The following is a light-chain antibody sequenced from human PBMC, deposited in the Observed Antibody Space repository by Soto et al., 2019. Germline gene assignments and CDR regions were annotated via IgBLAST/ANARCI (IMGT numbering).Light chain of an antibody. V-gene: IGKV3D-15*01. CDR3: QEYNNWPLI. Sequence: ELVVTQSPATLSVSPGERVTLSCRTSQDVSSKLAWYQQKAGQAPSLLIYDASTRATGTPARFSGSGSGTEFTLAVSSLQSEDFAVYYCQEYNNWPLIFGGGTKVEIK. CDR2: DAS. CDR1: QDVSSK. J-gene: IGKJ4*01.